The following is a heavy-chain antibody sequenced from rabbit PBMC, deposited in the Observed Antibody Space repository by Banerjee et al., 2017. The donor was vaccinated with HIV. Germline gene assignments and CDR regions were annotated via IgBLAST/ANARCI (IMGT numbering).Heavy chain of an antibody. D-gene: IGHD2-1*01. CDR1: GFSFSSSYC. Sequence: QEQLEESGGDLVKPEGSLTLTCTASGFSFSSSYCIWWVRQAPGKGLEWIGCIYIGSGSTYLASWAKGRFTISKTTSTTVTLQMTSLTAADTATYFCARVDDYGDLWGPGTLVTVS. CDR2: IYIGSGST. J-gene: IGHJ4*01. CDR3: ARVDDYGDL. V-gene: IGHV1S45*01.